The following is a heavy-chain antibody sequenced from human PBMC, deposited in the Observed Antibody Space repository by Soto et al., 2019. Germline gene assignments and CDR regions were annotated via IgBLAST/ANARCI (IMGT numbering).Heavy chain of an antibody. J-gene: IGHJ5*02. D-gene: IGHD6-13*01. CDR3: ARDRWAAAGPTTNWFDP. V-gene: IGHV3-30-3*01. CDR1: GFTFSSYA. CDR2: ISYDGSNR. Sequence: QVQLVESGGGVVQPGRSLRLSCAASGFTFSSYAMHWVRQAPGKGLEWVAFISYDGSNRYYADSVKGRFTISRDNSTNTLYRQMNGLRAEDTAVYYCARDRWAAAGPTTNWFDPWGQGTLVTVSS.